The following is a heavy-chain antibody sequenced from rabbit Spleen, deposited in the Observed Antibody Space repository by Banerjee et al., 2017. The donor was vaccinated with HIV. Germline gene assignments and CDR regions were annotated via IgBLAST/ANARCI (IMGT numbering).Heavy chain of an antibody. V-gene: IGHV1S45*01. CDR1: GFSFSNKAV. J-gene: IGHJ6*01. CDR3: ARDAGTSFSSYGMDL. Sequence: QEQLVESGGGLVRPEGSLKLSCTASGFSFSNKAVMCWVRQAPGKGLQWIACINAVTGKAVYATWAKGRFTFSKTSSTTVTLQMTSLTAADTATYFCARDAGTSFSSYGMDLWGPGTLVTVS. CDR2: INAVTGKA. D-gene: IGHD8-1*01.